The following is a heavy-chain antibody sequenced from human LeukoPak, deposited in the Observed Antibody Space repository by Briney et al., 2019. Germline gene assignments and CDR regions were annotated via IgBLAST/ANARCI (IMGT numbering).Heavy chain of an antibody. V-gene: IGHV4-39*01. CDR3: ARKGDGYNYYFDY. CDR2: IYYSGST. J-gene: IGHJ4*02. CDR1: GGSISSSSYY. Sequence: PSETLSLTCTVSGGSISSSSYYWGWIRQPPGKGLEWIGSIYYSGSTYYNPSLKCRVTISVDTSKNQFSLKLSSVTAADTAVYYCARKGDGYNYYFDYWGQGTLVTVSS. D-gene: IGHD5-24*01.